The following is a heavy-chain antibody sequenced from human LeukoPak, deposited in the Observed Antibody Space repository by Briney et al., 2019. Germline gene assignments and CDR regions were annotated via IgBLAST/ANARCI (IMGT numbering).Heavy chain of an antibody. CDR1: GYTFTNYG. J-gene: IGHJ3*02. V-gene: IGHV1-18*01. Sequence: ASVKVSCKASGYTFTNYGISWVRQAPGQGLEWMGWISAYNGNTNYVQKLLQGRVTMTTDTSTSTAYMELRSLRSEDTAVYYCARVRDGYNDAYDIWGQGTMVTVPS. CDR3: ARVRDGYNDAYDI. D-gene: IGHD5-24*01. CDR2: ISAYNGNT.